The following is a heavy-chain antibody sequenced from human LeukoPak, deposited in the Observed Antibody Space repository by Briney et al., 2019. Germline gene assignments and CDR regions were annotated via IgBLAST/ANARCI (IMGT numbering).Heavy chain of an antibody. J-gene: IGHJ4*02. CDR2: FYNSGSS. Sequence: PSETLSLTCTVSGGSISDYYRGWIRQPPGKGLEWIGYFYNSGSSTYNPSLKSRVTISADTPKNQFSLKLNSVTAADTAVYYCTRGAGWLIDYWGQGILVTVSS. CDR3: TRGAGWLIDY. D-gene: IGHD3-16*01. V-gene: IGHV4-59*01. CDR1: GGSISDYY.